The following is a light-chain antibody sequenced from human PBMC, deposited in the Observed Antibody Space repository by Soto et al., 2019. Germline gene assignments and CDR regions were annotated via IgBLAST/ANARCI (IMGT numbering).Light chain of an antibody. CDR3: SSFASSIPLV. CDR1: SSDVGGYNY. CDR2: DVT. J-gene: IGLJ2*01. V-gene: IGLV2-14*03. Sequence: QSVLTQPASVSGSPGQSITISCTGTSSDVGGYNYVSWYQQHPGKAPKLLICDVTNRPSGVSNRFSGSKSGNTASLPISGLQTEDEADYYCSSFASSIPLVFGGGTKLTVL.